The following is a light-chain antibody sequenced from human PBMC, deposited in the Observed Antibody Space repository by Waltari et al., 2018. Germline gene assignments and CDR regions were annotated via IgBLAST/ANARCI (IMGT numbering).Light chain of an antibody. CDR2: DAS. Sequence: DIQMTQSPPSVSASVGDRVIITCRASQDISRWLGWYQQKPGEAPKFLIYDASTLQSGVPSKFHGSGSGTDFTLTISSLQPEDFATYYCQQGDRFPLTFGGGTKVEI. J-gene: IGKJ4*01. CDR1: QDISRW. V-gene: IGKV1-12*01. CDR3: QQGDRFPLT.